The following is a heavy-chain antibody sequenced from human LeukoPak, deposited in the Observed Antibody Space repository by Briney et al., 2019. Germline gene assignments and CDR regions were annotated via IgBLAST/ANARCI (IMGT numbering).Heavy chain of an antibody. V-gene: IGHV4-34*12. D-gene: IGHD4-23*01. CDR3: ASGAWAARLNS. Sequence: SETLSLTCAVCGESLNYYYWSWIRQSPGKGLEWIGDIFDGKTISYNPSLKSRVTISAATSSQQFSLNLKSVTAADTAVYFCASGAWAARLNSWAQGALVIVSS. CDR1: GESLNYYY. J-gene: IGHJ4*02. CDR2: IFDGKTI.